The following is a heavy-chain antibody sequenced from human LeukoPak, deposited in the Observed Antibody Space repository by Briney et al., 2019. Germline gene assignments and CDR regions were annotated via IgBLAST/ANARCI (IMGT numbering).Heavy chain of an antibody. J-gene: IGHJ4*02. D-gene: IGHD6-19*01. CDR3: TRGRAGTLEAVD. Sequence: ASVKVPCRASGYTLPRSDIHWLRPATARGLDWMGWMKPNSGATGSAQKFQGRVAMTRDNYISTAYMELSSLTFHATAVYYCTRGRAGTLEAVDWGEGTLVTVSS. V-gene: IGHV1-8*01. CDR1: GYTLPRSD. CDR2: MKPNSGAT.